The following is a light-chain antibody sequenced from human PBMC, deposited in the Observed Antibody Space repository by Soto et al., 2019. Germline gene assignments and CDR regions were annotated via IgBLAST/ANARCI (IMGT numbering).Light chain of an antibody. J-gene: IGKJ2*01. CDR3: QQGYSTPG. CDR1: QSISNS. V-gene: IGKV1-39*01. Sequence: DIQMTQSPSSLSASVGDRVTITCRASQSISNSLNWYQQKPGKAPKLLIYAASSLQSVVPSRFSGSGSGTDFTLTISSLQPEDFVTYYCQQGYSTPGFGQGTKLEIK. CDR2: AAS.